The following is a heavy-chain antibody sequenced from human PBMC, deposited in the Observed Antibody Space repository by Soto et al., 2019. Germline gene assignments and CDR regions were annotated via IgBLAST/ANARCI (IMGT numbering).Heavy chain of an antibody. J-gene: IGHJ4*02. CDR2: ISGSGGST. Sequence: EVQLLESGGGLVQPGGSLRLSCAASGFTFNSYAMSWVRQAPGKGLEWVSAISGSGGSTYYADSVKGRFTISRDNSKNPLYLQMNSLRAEDTAVYYCATGSGNANHYWGQGTLVTVSS. CDR1: GFTFNSYA. V-gene: IGHV3-23*01. CDR3: ATGSGNANHY. D-gene: IGHD6-25*01.